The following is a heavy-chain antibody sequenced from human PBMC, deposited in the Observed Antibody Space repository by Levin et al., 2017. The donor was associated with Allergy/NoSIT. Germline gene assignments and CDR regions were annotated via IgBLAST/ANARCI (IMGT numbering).Heavy chain of an antibody. J-gene: IGHJ3*01. CDR3: ARGFPPFWSGFYSIRGSSLEF. D-gene: IGHD3-3*01. V-gene: IGHV4-31*03. Sequence: TSETLSLTCTVSGGSITSDGFYWNWIRQLPGKGLEWIGYIYSRGNNYYNPSLKSRATISLDTSQNHFSLNLSSVTAADTAVYYCARGFPPFWSGFYSIRGSSLEFWGQGTRVTVSS. CDR1: GGSITSDGFY. CDR2: IYSRGNN.